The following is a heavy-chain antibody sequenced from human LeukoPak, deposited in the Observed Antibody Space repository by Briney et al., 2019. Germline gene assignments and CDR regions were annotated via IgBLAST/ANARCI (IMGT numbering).Heavy chain of an antibody. D-gene: IGHD3-22*01. CDR2: IYYSVST. Sequence: SETLSLTCTVSGGSISSYYWSWIRQPPGKGLEWIGDIYYSVSTNYNPSLKSRVTISVDTSKNQFSLKLSSVPASDTAVYYCARFSYASSFFAPWGQATLVTVSS. CDR3: ARFSYASSFFAP. V-gene: IGHV4-59*08. J-gene: IGHJ5*02. CDR1: GGSISSYY.